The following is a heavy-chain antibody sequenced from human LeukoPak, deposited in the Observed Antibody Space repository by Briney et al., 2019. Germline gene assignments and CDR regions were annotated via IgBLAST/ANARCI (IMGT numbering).Heavy chain of an antibody. CDR1: GFTISSYA. V-gene: IGHV3-23*01. Sequence: WGSLSLSCAVSGFTISSYAIRWVRQAPGKGLEWVSAISGSGGSTYYADSVKGRFTISRDNSKNTLYLQMNSLRAEDTAVYYYAKVNSSSWYEYWGQGTGAIVSS. J-gene: IGHJ1*01. CDR2: ISGSGGST. CDR3: AKVNSSSWYEY. D-gene: IGHD6-13*01.